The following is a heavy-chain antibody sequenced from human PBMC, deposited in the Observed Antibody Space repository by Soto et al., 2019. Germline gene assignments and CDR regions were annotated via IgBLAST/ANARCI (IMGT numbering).Heavy chain of an antibody. J-gene: IGHJ4*02. Sequence: QITLKESGPTLVKPTQTLTLTCTFSGFSLSSTAVGVGWIRQPPGKAPAWLALIYWDGDKQYSPSLKSRLTITKDTSKNQVVLTMTNMDPVDTATYYCARDSGWLHDYWGQGILVTVSS. CDR2: IYWDGDK. CDR1: GFSLSSTAVG. V-gene: IGHV2-5*02. D-gene: IGHD6-19*01. CDR3: ARDSGWLHDY.